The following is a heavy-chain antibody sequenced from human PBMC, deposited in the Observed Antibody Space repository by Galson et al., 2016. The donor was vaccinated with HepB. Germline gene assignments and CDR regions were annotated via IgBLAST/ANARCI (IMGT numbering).Heavy chain of an antibody. D-gene: IGHD3-16*01. CDR3: ARPRGTSYYYYGMDV. CDR2: VSGDGTNK. J-gene: IGHJ6*02. Sequence: SLRLSCAASGFSLSNYGMHWVRQAPGKGLEWVAVVSGDGTNKYYADSVKGRFTISKDNSKNTLYLQINSLRGEDTAVYYCARPRGTSYYYYGMDVWGQGTTVSVSS. V-gene: IGHV3-30*03. CDR1: GFSLSNYG.